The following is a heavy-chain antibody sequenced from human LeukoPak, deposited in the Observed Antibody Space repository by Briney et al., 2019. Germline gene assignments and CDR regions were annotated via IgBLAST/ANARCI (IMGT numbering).Heavy chain of an antibody. CDR2: IIPIFGTA. D-gene: IGHD6-13*01. V-gene: IGHV1-69*05. CDR1: GYTFTGYI. J-gene: IGHJ6*03. Sequence: SVKVSCKASGYTFTGYIMHWVRQAPGQGLEWMGGIIPIFGTANYAQKFQGRVTITTDESTSTAYMELSSLRSEDTAVYYCARGEGAAGHLQTYYYYYMDVWGKGTTVTVSS. CDR3: ARGEGAAGHLQTYYYYYMDV.